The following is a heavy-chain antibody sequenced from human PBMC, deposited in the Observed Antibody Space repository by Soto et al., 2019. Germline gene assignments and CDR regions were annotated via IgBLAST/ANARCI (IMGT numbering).Heavy chain of an antibody. CDR3: ARDGIAAAGNYCYYMDV. J-gene: IGHJ6*03. Sequence: GGSLRLSCAASGFTFSSYWMSWVRQAPGKGLEWVANIKQDGSEKYYVDSVKGRFTISRDNAKNSLYLQMNSLRAEDTAVYFCARDGIAAAGNYCYYMDVWGKGTTVTVSS. CDR2: IKQDGSEK. D-gene: IGHD6-13*01. V-gene: IGHV3-7*01. CDR1: GFTFSSYW.